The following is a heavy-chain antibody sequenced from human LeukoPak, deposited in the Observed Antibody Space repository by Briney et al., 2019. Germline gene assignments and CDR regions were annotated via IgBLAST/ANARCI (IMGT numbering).Heavy chain of an antibody. Sequence: GGSLELPFAASGCPFMEHDMSGAPQAPGRGRGGVSYITRSSDYTNYVDSVKGRFSISRVNARNSLYLQMSGLRAEDTAVYYCAREVDCGGSCWYFGLWGRGTLVTVSS. CDR3: AREVDCGGSCWYFGL. D-gene: IGHD2-15*01. V-gene: IGHV3-11*05. CDR1: GCPFMEHD. CDR2: ITRSSDYT. J-gene: IGHJ2*01.